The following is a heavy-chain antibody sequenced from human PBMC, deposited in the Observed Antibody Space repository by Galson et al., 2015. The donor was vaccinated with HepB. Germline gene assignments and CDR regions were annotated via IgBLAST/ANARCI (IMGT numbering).Heavy chain of an antibody. V-gene: IGHV3-33*01. CDR2: IWYDGSNK. CDR1: GFTFSSYG. CDR3: ARDFPLGYCSSTSCYTRGFQH. Sequence: SLRLSCAASGFTFSSYGMHWVRQAPGKGLEWVAVIWYDGSNKYYADSVKGRFTISRDNSKNTLYLQMNSLRAEDTAVYYCARDFPLGYCSSTSCYTRGFQHWGQGTLVTVSS. J-gene: IGHJ1*01. D-gene: IGHD2-2*02.